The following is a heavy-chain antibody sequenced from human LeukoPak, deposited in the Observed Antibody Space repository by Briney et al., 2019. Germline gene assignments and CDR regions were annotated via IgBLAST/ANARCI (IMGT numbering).Heavy chain of an antibody. D-gene: IGHD5-12*01. Sequence: GESLKISCKGSGYSFTSNWIGWVRQMPGKGLEWMGVIYPSDSDTRYSPSFQGQVTISADKSISTAYLQWSSLKASDTAMYYCARSDIVATKGAGAFDYWGQGTLVTVSS. CDR3: ARSDIVATKGAGAFDY. J-gene: IGHJ4*02. V-gene: IGHV5-51*01. CDR2: IYPSDSDT. CDR1: GYSFTSNW.